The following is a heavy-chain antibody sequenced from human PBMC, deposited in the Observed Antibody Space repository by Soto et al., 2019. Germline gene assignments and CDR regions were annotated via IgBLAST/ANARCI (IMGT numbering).Heavy chain of an antibody. CDR3: AREALDYDILTGYYGY. Sequence: SVKVSCKASGGTFSSYAISWVRQPPGQGLEWMGGIIPIFGTANYAQKFQGRVTITADESTSTAYMELSSLRSEDTAVYYCAREALDYDILTGYYGYWGQGTLVTVSS. CDR1: GGTFSSYA. V-gene: IGHV1-69*13. CDR2: IIPIFGTA. D-gene: IGHD3-9*01. J-gene: IGHJ4*02.